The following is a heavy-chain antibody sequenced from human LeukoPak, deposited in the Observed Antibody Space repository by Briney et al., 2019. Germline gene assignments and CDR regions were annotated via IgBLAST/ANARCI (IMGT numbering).Heavy chain of an antibody. D-gene: IGHD3-9*01. CDR1: GGSISSYY. CDR3: ARDGLRYFDWLPDY. J-gene: IGHJ4*02. V-gene: IGHV4-4*07. Sequence: SETLSLTCTVSGGSISSYYWSWIRQPAGKGLEWIGRIYTSGSTNYNPSLKSRVTMSVDTSKNQFSLKLSSVTAADTAVYYCARDGLRYFDWLPDYWGQGTLVTVSS. CDR2: IYTSGST.